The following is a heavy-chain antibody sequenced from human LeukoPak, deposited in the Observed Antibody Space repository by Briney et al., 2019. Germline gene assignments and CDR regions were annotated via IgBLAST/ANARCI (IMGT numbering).Heavy chain of an antibody. CDR3: ARTSSSWPRYAFDI. Sequence: GGSLRLSCAASGFAFSSYVISWVRQAPGKGLEWVSTISGSGGNTYYADSVRGRFTISRDTSKNILYLQMNSVRAEDTAVYYCARTSSSWPRYAFDIWGQGTMVTVSS. J-gene: IGHJ3*02. V-gene: IGHV3-23*01. CDR1: GFAFSSYV. CDR2: ISGSGGNT. D-gene: IGHD6-13*01.